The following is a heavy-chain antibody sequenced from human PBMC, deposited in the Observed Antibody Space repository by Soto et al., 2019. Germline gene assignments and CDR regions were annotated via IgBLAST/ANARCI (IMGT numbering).Heavy chain of an antibody. J-gene: IGHJ1*01. CDR3: AKDTFDXXXXXXX. D-gene: IGHD3-9*01. Sequence: EVQLLGSGGGLVHPGGSLRLSCAASGFAFRNYGMSWVRQAPGKGLKWVSTISGSGGSTYYADSVKGRFTISRDNSKXXLYLQMNSLXXXXXXXXXCAKDTFDXXXXXXXWG. V-gene: IGHV3-23*01. CDR2: ISGSGGST. CDR1: GFAFRNYG.